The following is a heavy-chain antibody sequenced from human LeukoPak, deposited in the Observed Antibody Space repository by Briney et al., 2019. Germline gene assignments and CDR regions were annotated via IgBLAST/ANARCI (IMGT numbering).Heavy chain of an antibody. CDR3: ARGGDTIFGVVIIPYYYYGMDV. Sequence: KPSETLSLTCAVYGGSFSGYYWSWIRQPPGKGLEWIGEINHSGSTNYNPSLKSRVTISVDTSKNQFSLKLSSVTAADTAVYYCARGGDTIFGVVIIPYYYYGMDVWGQGITVTVSS. CDR2: INHSGST. V-gene: IGHV4-34*01. CDR1: GGSFSGYY. J-gene: IGHJ6*02. D-gene: IGHD3-3*01.